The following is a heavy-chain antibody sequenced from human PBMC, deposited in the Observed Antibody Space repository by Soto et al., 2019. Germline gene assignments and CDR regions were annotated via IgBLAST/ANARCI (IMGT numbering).Heavy chain of an antibody. CDR3: ARVWGLDYIDS. CDR2: IYYSGST. CDR1: GDSIRSYY. D-gene: IGHD7-27*01. J-gene: IGHJ4*02. Sequence: SATPSLTCTVSGDSIRSYYWSWIRQPPGKGLEWIGFIYYSGSTKYNPSLKSRVTIAVDTSKNQFSVKLSSVTAADTAAYYCARVWGLDYIDSWGQGTRVTVSS. V-gene: IGHV4-59*01.